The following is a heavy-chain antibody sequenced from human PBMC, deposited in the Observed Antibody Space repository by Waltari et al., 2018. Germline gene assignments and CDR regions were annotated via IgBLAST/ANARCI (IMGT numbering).Heavy chain of an antibody. CDR2: INPKSGNT. CDR1: GYPFSDSD. Sequence: QMQLVQSGAEVKTPGASVKVSCKASGYPFSDSDINWVRQATGHGLEWMGWINPKSGNTVSAQNFQDRVTITRDPSTSTVYMELSSLRSDDAAVYYCAKVHYDFWSGYYIWGQGTLVTVPS. V-gene: IGHV1-8*02. D-gene: IGHD3-3*01. J-gene: IGHJ4*02. CDR3: AKVHYDFWSGYYI.